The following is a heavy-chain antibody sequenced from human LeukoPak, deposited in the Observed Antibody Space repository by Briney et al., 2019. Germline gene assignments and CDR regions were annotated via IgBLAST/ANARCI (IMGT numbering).Heavy chain of an antibody. Sequence: GGSLRLSCAASGFTFSSYAMSWVRQAPGKGLEWVSAISDSGGSTYYADSVKGRFTISRDNAKNSLYLQMNSLRAEDTAVYYCARDHDYGGNSQVVVGYWGQGTLVTVSS. J-gene: IGHJ4*02. V-gene: IGHV3-23*01. D-gene: IGHD4-23*01. CDR2: ISDSGGST. CDR1: GFTFSSYA. CDR3: ARDHDYGGNSQVVVGY.